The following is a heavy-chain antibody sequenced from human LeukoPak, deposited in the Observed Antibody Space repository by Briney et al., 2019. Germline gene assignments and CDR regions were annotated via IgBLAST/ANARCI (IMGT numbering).Heavy chain of an antibody. Sequence: GGSLRLSCAASGFTFSSYNMNWVRQAPGKGLEWVSSISSSSSYIYYADSVKGRFTISRDNAKNSLYLQMNSLRTDDTAVYYCAKRRSTVTSAWDAFDIWGQGTMVTVSS. D-gene: IGHD4-17*01. V-gene: IGHV3-21*04. CDR2: ISSSSSYI. CDR3: AKRRSTVTSAWDAFDI. J-gene: IGHJ3*02. CDR1: GFTFSSYN.